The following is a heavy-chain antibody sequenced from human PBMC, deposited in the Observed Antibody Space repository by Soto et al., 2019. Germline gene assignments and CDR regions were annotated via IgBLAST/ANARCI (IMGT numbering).Heavy chain of an antibody. CDR2: ISVYNGNT. V-gene: IGHV1-18*01. CDR3: ARAGQYYDASGYAD. D-gene: IGHD3-22*01. Sequence: QVKFVQSGTEVKKPGASIKVSCKASGYSFGTSGMTWVRQAPGQGLEWMGWISVYNGNTKYDQSLQNRVSMTTDTSTNTACLEVRNLRSDDSAVYYCARAGQYYDASGYADWGHGTLVTVSS. J-gene: IGHJ4*01. CDR1: GYSFGTSG.